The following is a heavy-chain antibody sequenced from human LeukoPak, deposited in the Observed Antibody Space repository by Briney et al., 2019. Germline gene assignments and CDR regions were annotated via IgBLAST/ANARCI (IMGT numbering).Heavy chain of an antibody. V-gene: IGHV4-38-2*01. CDR3: ARKGSGWYYGWFDP. D-gene: IGHD6-19*01. CDR2: IYHSGST. CDR1: GYSISSGYY. J-gene: IGHJ5*02. Sequence: SETLSLTCAVSGYSISSGYYWAWIRQPPGKGLEWIGSIYHSGSTYYNPSLKSRVTISVDTSKNQFSLKLSSVTAADAAVYYCARKGSGWYYGWFDPWGQGTLVTVSS.